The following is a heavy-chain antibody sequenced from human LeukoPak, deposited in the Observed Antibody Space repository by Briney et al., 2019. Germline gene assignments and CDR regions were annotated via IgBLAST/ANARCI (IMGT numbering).Heavy chain of an antibody. V-gene: IGHV3-30-3*01. J-gene: IGHJ4*02. Sequence: GGSLRLSCAASGYTFGNYAIHWVRQVPGEGLEWVAIITHNGGTQYYADSVKGRFTISRDNSQSTVFLQMNSLRPEDTAVYYCARDAQSGAFSDFDYGGQGTLVTVSS. CDR2: ITHNGGTQ. D-gene: IGHD1-26*01. CDR3: ARDAQSGAFSDFDY. CDR1: GYTFGNYA.